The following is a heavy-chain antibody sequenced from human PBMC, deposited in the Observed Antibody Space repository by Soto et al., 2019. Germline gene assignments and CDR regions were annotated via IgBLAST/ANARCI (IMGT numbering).Heavy chain of an antibody. Sequence: QVQLQESGPGLVKPSETLFLTCTVSGGSIGGYYWNWIRQSAEKGLEWIGRVYITGSTNYNPALESRVTRSVDSSNNQLPLRLNSVTAAVMAIYDCAINPSGMLTDRFYFEYWGRGTLVTFSS. V-gene: IGHV4-4*07. CDR1: GGSIGGYY. CDR3: AINPSGMLTDRFYFEY. D-gene: IGHD3-10*01. CDR2: VYITGST. J-gene: IGHJ4*02.